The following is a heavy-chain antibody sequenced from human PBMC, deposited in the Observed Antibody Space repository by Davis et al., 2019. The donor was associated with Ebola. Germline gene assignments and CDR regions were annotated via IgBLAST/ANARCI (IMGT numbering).Heavy chain of an antibody. D-gene: IGHD5-18*01. J-gene: IGHJ4*02. CDR3: ARVDTAMGKDY. V-gene: IGHV3-11*01. CDR1: GFNFSNYD. Sequence: GESLKISCAASGFNFSNYDMAWVRQAPGKGLEWVSSISSSGSTIYYADSVKGRFTISRDNAKNSLYLQMNSLRAEDTAVYYCARVDTAMGKDYWGQGTLVTVSS. CDR2: ISSSGSTI.